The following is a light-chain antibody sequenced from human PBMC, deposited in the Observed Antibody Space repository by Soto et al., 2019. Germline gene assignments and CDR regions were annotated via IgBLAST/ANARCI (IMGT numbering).Light chain of an antibody. V-gene: IGLV7-43*01. J-gene: IGLJ2*01. CDR2: STS. Sequence: QAVVTQEPSLTVSPGGTVTLTCASSTGEVTSGYYPNWIQQKPGQAPRSLIYSTSNKYSWTPARFSGSLLGGKAALTLSGVQPEDEADYYCLLYLSGHVRLFGGGTKPTVL. CDR1: TGEVTSGYY. CDR3: LLYLSGHVRL.